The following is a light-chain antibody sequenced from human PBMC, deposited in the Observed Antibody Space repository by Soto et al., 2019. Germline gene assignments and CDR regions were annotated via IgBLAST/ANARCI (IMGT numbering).Light chain of an antibody. CDR2: DVS. CDR1: SSDVGGYNY. CDR3: CSYEGSYTFWV. Sequence: QSALTQPRAVSGSPGQSVTISCTGTSSDVGGYNYVSWYQQHPGKVPKVIIYDVSRRPSGVPDRFSGSKSGNTASLTISGLQAEDEADYYCCSYEGSYTFWVFGGGTKRTVL. J-gene: IGLJ3*02. V-gene: IGLV2-11*01.